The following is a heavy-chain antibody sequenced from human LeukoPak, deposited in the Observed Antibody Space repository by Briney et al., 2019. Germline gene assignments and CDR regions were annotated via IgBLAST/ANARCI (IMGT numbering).Heavy chain of an antibody. Sequence: SQTLSLTCAVSGGSISSGNYSWSWIRQPPGKGLEWIGCIYHSGSTYYNPSLKSRVTISVDRSKNQLSLKLTSVTAADTAVYYCARLYGSGNGMDVWGQGTTVTVSS. CDR2: IYHSGST. V-gene: IGHV4-30-2*01. D-gene: IGHD3-10*01. CDR1: GGSISSGNYS. J-gene: IGHJ6*02. CDR3: ARLYGSGNGMDV.